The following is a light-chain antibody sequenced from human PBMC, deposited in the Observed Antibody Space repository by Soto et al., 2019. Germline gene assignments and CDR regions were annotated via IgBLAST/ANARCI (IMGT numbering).Light chain of an antibody. Sequence: DIQMTQSPSSLSASVGDRVAITCRASHNINTYLNWYQQRPGKAPRLLIYAASSVQGGVPDRFSGSGSGTDFTLTISRLEPEDFAIYYCQQRSSWPLTFGQGTRLEI. CDR1: HNINTY. V-gene: IGKV1-39*01. CDR3: QQRSSWPLT. CDR2: AAS. J-gene: IGKJ5*01.